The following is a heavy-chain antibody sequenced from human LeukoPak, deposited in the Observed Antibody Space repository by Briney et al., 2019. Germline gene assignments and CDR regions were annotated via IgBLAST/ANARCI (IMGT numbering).Heavy chain of an antibody. D-gene: IGHD6-13*01. J-gene: IGHJ6*02. Sequence: GGSLRLSCAASGFTFSDYYMSWIRQAPGKGLEWVSYISSSGGTIYYADSVKGRFTISRDNAKNSLYLQMNSLIAEDTAVYYCARNSQRAYSSSGYYYGMDVWGQGNTVTVSS. CDR2: ISSSGGTI. V-gene: IGHV3-11*01. CDR1: GFTFSDYY. CDR3: ARNSQRAYSSSGYYYGMDV.